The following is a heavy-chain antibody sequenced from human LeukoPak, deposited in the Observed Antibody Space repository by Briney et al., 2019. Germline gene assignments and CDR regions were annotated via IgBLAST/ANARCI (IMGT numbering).Heavy chain of an antibody. V-gene: IGHV4-39*01. Sequence: SETLSLTCTVSGGSISSSSYYWGWIRQPPGKGLEWIGGIYYSGSTYYNPSLKSRVTISVDTSKNQFSLKLSSVTAADTAVYYCARVQRWALLSAAYYFDYWGQGTLVTVSS. CDR2: IYYSGST. CDR1: GGSISSSSYY. CDR3: ARVQRWALLSAAYYFDY. D-gene: IGHD1-26*01. J-gene: IGHJ4*02.